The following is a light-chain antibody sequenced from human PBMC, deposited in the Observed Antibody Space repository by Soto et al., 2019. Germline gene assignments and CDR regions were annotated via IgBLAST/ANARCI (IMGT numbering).Light chain of an antibody. Sequence: DIVMTQSPDSLAVSLGERATINCKFSQSVLSSSNSMNYLTWFQQMPGQPPRLLIYWASTRESGVPDRFSGSGSGTECTLTISSLQAEDVAVYYCQQYYSDPYPFGQGTKLEIK. CDR2: WAS. CDR1: QSVLSSSNSMNY. J-gene: IGKJ2*01. CDR3: QQYYSDPYP. V-gene: IGKV4-1*01.